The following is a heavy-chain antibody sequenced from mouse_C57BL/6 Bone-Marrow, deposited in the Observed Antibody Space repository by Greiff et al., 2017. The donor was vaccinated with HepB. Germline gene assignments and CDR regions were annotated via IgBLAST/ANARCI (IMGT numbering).Heavy chain of an antibody. CDR2: IDTSDSYT. Sequence: QVQLQQPGAELVKPGASVKLSCKASGYTFTSYWMQWVKQRPGQGIEWIGEIDTSDSYTNYNQKFKGQATLTVDTSSSTAYMQLSSLTSEDSAVYYCARSHPDYWGQGTTLTVSS. CDR1: GYTFTSYW. CDR3: ARSHPDY. V-gene: IGHV1-50*01. J-gene: IGHJ2*01.